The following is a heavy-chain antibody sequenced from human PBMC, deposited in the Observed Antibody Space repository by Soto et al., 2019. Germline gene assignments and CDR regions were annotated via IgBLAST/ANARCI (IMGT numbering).Heavy chain of an antibody. CDR2: IYPGDSDT. Sequence: GESLKIPCKGSGYSFTSYWIGWARQMPGKGLEWMGIIYPGDSDTRYSPSFQGQVTISADKSISTAYLQWSSLKASDTAMYYCARPRYPGRGYYGMDVWGQGTTVTVSS. CDR3: ARPRYPGRGYYGMDV. V-gene: IGHV5-51*01. J-gene: IGHJ6*02. D-gene: IGHD2-15*01. CDR1: GYSFTSYW.